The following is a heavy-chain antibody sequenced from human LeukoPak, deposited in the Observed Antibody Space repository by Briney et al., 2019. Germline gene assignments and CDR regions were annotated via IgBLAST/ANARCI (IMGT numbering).Heavy chain of an antibody. D-gene: IGHD6-13*01. V-gene: IGHV4-31*03. J-gene: IGHJ4*02. CDR2: INYSGST. CDR1: GGAISSGGHY. CDR3: AGLYSKSWHFDY. Sequence: TSETLSLTCTVSGGAISSGGHYWSWIRQHPGKGLEWIGYINYSGSTYYNPSLKSRFTISVDTSQNQFSLKVTSVTAAHTAMYYCAGLYSKSWHFDYWGQGTLVTVSS.